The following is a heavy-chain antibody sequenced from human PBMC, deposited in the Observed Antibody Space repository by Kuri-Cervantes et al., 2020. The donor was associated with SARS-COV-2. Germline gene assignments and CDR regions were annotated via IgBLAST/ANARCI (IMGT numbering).Heavy chain of an antibody. D-gene: IGHD6-13*01. CDR2: ISYDGSNK. CDR1: GFTFSSYA. Sequence: GGSLRLSCAASGFTFSSYAMHWVRQAPGKGLEWVAVISYDGSNKYYADSVKGRFTISRDNSKNTLYLQMNSLRAEDMAVYYCARDGIAAAGRGWFDPWGQGTLVTVSS. CDR3: ARDGIAAAGRGWFDP. J-gene: IGHJ5*02. V-gene: IGHV3-30-3*01.